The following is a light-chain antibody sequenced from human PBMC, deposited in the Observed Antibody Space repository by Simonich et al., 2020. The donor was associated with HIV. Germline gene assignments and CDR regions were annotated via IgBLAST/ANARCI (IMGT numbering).Light chain of an antibody. CDR2: WAS. CDR3: QQRSNWPPSLT. CDR1: QSVLHSSNNKNS. V-gene: IGKV4-1*01. J-gene: IGKJ4*01. Sequence: DIVMTQSPDSLAVSLGERATINCKSSQSVLHSSNNKNSLAWYQQKPGQPPKLLIYWASPRESGVPDRFSGSGSGTDFTLTISSLEPEDFAVYYCQQRSNWPPSLTFGGGTKVEIK.